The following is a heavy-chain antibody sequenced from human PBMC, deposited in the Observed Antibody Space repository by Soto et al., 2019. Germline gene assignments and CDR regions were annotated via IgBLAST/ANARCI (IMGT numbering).Heavy chain of an antibody. J-gene: IGHJ6*02. D-gene: IGHD3-22*01. CDR2: IIPIFDIT. Sequence: SVKVSCKASGGTFRSYSISWVLQAPGQGLEWMGGIIPIFDITNYAQKFQGRVTITADESTSTAYMELSSLGSDDTAVYYCARPDEGGYSSNHHYYYALDVWGQGTTVTVSS. CDR1: GGTFRSYS. V-gene: IGHV1-69*13. CDR3: ARPDEGGYSSNHHYYYALDV.